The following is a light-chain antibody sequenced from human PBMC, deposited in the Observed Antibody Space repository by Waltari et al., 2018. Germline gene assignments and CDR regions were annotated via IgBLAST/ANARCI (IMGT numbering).Light chain of an antibody. CDR1: QSIGNY. V-gene: IGKV1-5*03. CDR2: MAS. J-gene: IGKJ2*01. CDR3: QHFNSYPFI. Sequence: DIQMTQSPSTLYASVGDRVTITCRASQSIGNYLAWYQQNPGKAPKLLIFMASTLQREVPSRFSGSGSGTEFALTISGLQADDFATYFCQHFNSYPFIFGRGTKLEIK.